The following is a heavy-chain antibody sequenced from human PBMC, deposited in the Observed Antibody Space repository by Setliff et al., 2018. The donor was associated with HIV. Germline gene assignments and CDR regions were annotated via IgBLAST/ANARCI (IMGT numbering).Heavy chain of an antibody. J-gene: IGHJ4*02. CDR2: MNCMNGDT. V-gene: IGHV1-46*01. D-gene: IGHD3-10*01. CDR3: ARETQTNSGSYLA. Sequence: KVSCKTSGYTFVNYYVNWVRQAPGQGLEWIGIMNCMNGDTSYAQSLKGRVTVTRDTSTSTVYMDLSSLRPEDTAVYYCARETQTNSGSYLAWGQGTLVTVSS. CDR1: GYTFVNYY.